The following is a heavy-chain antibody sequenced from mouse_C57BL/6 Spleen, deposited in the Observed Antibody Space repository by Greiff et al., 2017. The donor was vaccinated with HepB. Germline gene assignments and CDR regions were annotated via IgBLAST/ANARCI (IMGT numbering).Heavy chain of an antibody. Sequence: VHLVESGAELVRPGASVTLSCKASGYTFTDYEMHWVKQTPVHGLEWIGAIDPETGGTAYNQKFKGKAILTADKSSSTAYMELRSLTSEDSAVYYCTRGDSFPWFAYWGQGTLVTVSA. CDR2: IDPETGGT. CDR1: GYTFTDYE. J-gene: IGHJ3*01. CDR3: TRGDSFPWFAY. D-gene: IGHD2-12*01. V-gene: IGHV1-15*01.